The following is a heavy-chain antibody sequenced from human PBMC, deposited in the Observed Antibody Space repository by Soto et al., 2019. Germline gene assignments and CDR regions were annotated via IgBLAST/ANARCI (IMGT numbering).Heavy chain of an antibody. D-gene: IGHD3-9*01. Sequence: EVQLVESGGGLVKPGGSLRLSCVASGFTFSDFSMTWVRQAPGKGPEWVASISSHNADIFYADSVQGRFTVSRDNSKNSIYLQMDSLRPEDAATYYCATDGDISPDILTGYCQSHWGQGTLVTVSS. CDR1: GFTFSDFS. CDR2: ISSHNADI. J-gene: IGHJ4*02. V-gene: IGHV3-21*04. CDR3: ATDGDISPDILTGYCQSH.